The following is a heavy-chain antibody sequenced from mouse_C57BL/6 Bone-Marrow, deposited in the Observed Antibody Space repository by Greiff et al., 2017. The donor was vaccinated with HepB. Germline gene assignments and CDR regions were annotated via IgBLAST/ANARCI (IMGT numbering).Heavy chain of an antibody. D-gene: IGHD1-1*01. CDR3: ARIFITTVAWYFDV. V-gene: IGHV2-9-1*01. CDR1: GFSLTSYA. CDR2: IWTGGGT. Sequence: VKLVESGPGLVAPSQSLSITCTVSGFSLTSYAISWVRQPPGKGLEWLGVIWTGGGTNYNSALKSRLSISKDNSKSQVFLKMNSLQTDDTARYYCARIFITTVAWYFDVWGTGTTVTVSS. J-gene: IGHJ1*03.